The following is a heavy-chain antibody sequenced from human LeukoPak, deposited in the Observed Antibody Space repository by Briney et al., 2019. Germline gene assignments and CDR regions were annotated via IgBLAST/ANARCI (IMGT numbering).Heavy chain of an antibody. CDR1: GDSISSGGYY. J-gene: IGHJ6*02. V-gene: IGHV4-31*03. Sequence: PSETLSLTCTVSGDSISSGGYYWSWIRQHPGKGLEWIGYIYYSGSTYYNPSLKSRVTLSVDTSKNQFSLKLNSVTAADTAVYYCARDIDGSGIYGMDVWGQGTTVTVSS. CDR3: ARDIDGSGIYGMDV. D-gene: IGHD3-10*01. CDR2: IYYSGST.